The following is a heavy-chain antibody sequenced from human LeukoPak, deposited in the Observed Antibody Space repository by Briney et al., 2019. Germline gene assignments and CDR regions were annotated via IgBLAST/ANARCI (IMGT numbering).Heavy chain of an antibody. D-gene: IGHD6-19*01. CDR2: ISGSGGST. J-gene: IGHJ6*03. CDR3: ARGGLAVAGPYYYYYYMDV. V-gene: IGHV3-23*01. CDR1: GFTFSSYA. Sequence: PGGSLRLSCAASGFTFSSYAMSWVRQAPGKGLEWVSAISGSGGSTYCADSVKGRFTISRDNSKNTLYLQMNSLRAEDTAVYYCARGGLAVAGPYYYYYYMDVWGKGTTVTISS.